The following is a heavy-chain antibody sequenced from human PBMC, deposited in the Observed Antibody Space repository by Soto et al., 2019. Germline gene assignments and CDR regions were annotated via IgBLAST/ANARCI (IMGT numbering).Heavy chain of an antibody. Sequence: PSETLSLTCTVSGGSITSSSYYWGWIRQPPGKGLEWIGNIYYSGSTYYNPSLKSRVTISVDTSKNQFSLKLSSVTAADTAVYYCMLGSGWKDFDYWGQGTPVS. D-gene: IGHD3-22*01. CDR3: MLGSGWKDFDY. CDR1: GGSITSSSYY. CDR2: IYYSGST. V-gene: IGHV4-39*01. J-gene: IGHJ4*02.